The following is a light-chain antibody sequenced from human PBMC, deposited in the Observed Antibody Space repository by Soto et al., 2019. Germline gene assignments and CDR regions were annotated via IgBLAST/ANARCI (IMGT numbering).Light chain of an antibody. Sequence: QSVLTQPRSVSGSPGQSVTISCTGTSSDVGGYNYVSWYQHHPGKAPKLMIYGVSKRPSGVPDRFSGSKSGNTASLTISGLQAEDEADYYCCSYAGSSTGVFGGGTQLTVL. V-gene: IGLV2-11*01. CDR2: GVS. J-gene: IGLJ3*02. CDR1: SSDVGGYNY. CDR3: CSYAGSSTGV.